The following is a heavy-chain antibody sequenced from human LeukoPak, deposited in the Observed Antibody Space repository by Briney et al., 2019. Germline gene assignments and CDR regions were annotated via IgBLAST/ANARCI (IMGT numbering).Heavy chain of an antibody. J-gene: IGHJ5*02. CDR2: IYYSGST. Sequence: ASETLSLTCTVSGGSISSYYWSWIRQPTGKGLEWIGYIYYSGSTNYNPSLKSRVAISVDTSKNQFSLKLSSVTAADTAVYYCAGGLRNMGFDPWGQGTLVTVSS. CDR3: AGGLRNMGFDP. CDR1: GGSISSYY. V-gene: IGHV4-59*01.